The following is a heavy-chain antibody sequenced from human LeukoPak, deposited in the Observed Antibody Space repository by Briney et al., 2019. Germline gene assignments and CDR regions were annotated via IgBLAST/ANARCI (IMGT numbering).Heavy chain of an antibody. CDR2: IRSKAYSGAT. J-gene: IGHJ4*02. CDR3: TRFLEWLCALDY. V-gene: IGHV3-49*04. CDR1: GFTFGDYA. Sequence: GGSLRLSCTASGFTFGDYAMSWVRQAPGKGLEWEGFIRSKAYSGATEYAASVKGRFTISRDYTKSIAYLQMNRLNTEDTAVYDCTRFLEWLCALDYWGQGTLVTVSS. D-gene: IGHD3-3*01.